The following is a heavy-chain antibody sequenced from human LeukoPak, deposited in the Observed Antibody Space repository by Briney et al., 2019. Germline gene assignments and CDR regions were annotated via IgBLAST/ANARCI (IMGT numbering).Heavy chain of an antibody. CDR2: IYYSGSA. CDR3: ARVDLYSSTWRASNWFDP. CDR1: GGSISSGDYY. V-gene: IGHV4-30-4*01. D-gene: IGHD6-13*01. Sequence: SETLSLTCTVSGGSISSGDYYGSWIRQPPGKGLEWIGYIYYSGSAYYNPSLKSRVTISVDTSKNQFSLKLSSVTAADTAVYYCARVDLYSSTWRASNWFDPWGQGTLVTVSS. J-gene: IGHJ5*02.